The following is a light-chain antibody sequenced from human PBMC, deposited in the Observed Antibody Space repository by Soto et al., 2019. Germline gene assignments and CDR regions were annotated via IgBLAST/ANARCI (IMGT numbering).Light chain of an antibody. CDR2: KAS. J-gene: IGKJ1*01. V-gene: IGKV1-5*03. CDR3: QQYGNWPWT. Sequence: IQMTQSPSTLSVSKGDRATITCRASQTISSWLAWYQQKPGKAPKLLIYKASTLKSGVPSRFSGSGSGTDFTLTISRLEPEDFAVYYCQQYGNWPWTFGQGTKVDIK. CDR1: QTISSW.